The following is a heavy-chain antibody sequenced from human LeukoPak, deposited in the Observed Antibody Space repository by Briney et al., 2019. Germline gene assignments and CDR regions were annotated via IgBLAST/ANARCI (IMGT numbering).Heavy chain of an antibody. CDR3: ARGIGITMVRGVIRGFDY. CDR1: GGSISSGGYY. J-gene: IGHJ4*02. CDR2: IYYSGST. D-gene: IGHD3-10*01. V-gene: IGHV4-31*03. Sequence: SETLSLTSTVSGGSISSGGYYWSWIRQHPGKGLEWIGYIYYSGSTYYNPSLKSRVTISVDTSKNQFSLKLSSVTAADTAVYYCARGIGITMVRGVIRGFDYWGQGTLVTVSS.